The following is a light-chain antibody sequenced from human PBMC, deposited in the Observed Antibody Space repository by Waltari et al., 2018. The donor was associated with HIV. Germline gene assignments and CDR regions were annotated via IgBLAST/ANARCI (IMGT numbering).Light chain of an antibody. V-gene: IGLV1-51*01. CDR1: SSNIGNNF. J-gene: IGLJ2*01. CDR3: ATWDSSLSAGV. Sequence: QSVLTQPPSVSAAPGQKVTISCSVSSSNIGNNFISWYQKVPGTAPKLLIYGKNKRPSGMSDRVCGSQSGTSGTLGIRGLQSGDEADYYGATWDSSLSAGVFGGGTTVTVL. CDR2: GKN.